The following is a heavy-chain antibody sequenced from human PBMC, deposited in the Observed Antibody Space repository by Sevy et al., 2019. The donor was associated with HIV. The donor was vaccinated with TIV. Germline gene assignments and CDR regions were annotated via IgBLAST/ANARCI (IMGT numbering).Heavy chain of an antibody. CDR2: LSFGCGEI. CDR3: AREGCTKPHDY. CDR1: GFTFSKYS. Sequence: GGSLRLSCAASGFTFSKYSMSWVHQPPGKGLEWVSTLSFGCGEINYADSVKGRFTISRDNSKNSVYLQMNNLRPEDTAVYYCAREGCTKPHDYWGQGTLVTVSS. V-gene: IGHV3-23*01. D-gene: IGHD2-8*01. J-gene: IGHJ4*02.